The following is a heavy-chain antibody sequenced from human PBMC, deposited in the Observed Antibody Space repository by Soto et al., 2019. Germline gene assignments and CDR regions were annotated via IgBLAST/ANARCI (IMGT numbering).Heavy chain of an antibody. CDR2: INWNSGTM. CDR1: GFIFDDYA. CDR3: AKGTEYGVVLMSTFDY. J-gene: IGHJ4*02. Sequence: PGGSLRLSCAASGFIFDDYAMNWVRQAPAKGLEWVSGINWNSGTMVYVDSVKGRFTISRDNAKNSLYLQMNSLRPEDTAFYFCAKGTEYGVVLMSTFDYWGQGTLVTVSS. V-gene: IGHV3-9*01. D-gene: IGHD3-3*01.